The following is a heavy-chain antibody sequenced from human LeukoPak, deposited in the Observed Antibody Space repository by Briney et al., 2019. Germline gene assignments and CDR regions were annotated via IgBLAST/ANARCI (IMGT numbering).Heavy chain of an antibody. D-gene: IGHD6-19*01. CDR3: ARWGSGWSYFDY. V-gene: IGHV4-34*01. Sequence: SETLSLTCAVYGGSFSGYYWSWIRQPPGKGLEWIGEINHSGSTNYNPSLKSRVTISVDTSKDQFSLKLSSVTAADTAVYYCARWGSGWSYFDYWGQGTLVTVSS. CDR1: GGSFSGYY. CDR2: INHSGST. J-gene: IGHJ4*02.